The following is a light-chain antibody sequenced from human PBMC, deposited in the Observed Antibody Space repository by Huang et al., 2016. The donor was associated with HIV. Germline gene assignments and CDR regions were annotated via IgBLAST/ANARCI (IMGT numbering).Light chain of an antibody. V-gene: IGKV3-20*01. CDR1: PSVSSRY. CDR3: QQYDSSPFT. Sequence: EIVLTQSPGTLSLSPGDRATLSCRARPSVSSRYSAWYQQKPGQAPRLLIYGASSRATGIPDRFSGSGSGTDFTLTISRLEPEDLAVYYCQQYDSSPFTFGPGTKVDIK. J-gene: IGKJ3*01. CDR2: GAS.